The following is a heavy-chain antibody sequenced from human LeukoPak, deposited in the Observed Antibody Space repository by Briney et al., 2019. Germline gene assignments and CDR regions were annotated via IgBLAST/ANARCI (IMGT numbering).Heavy chain of an antibody. V-gene: IGHV3-48*03. D-gene: IGHD5-18*01. Sequence: PGGSLRLSCAASGFTFSSYEMNWVRQAPGKGLEWVSYISSSGSTIYYADSVKGRFTISRDNAKNSLYLQMNSLRAEDTAVYYCARVGGYNYGYAFDYWGQGTLVTVSS. CDR1: GFTFSSYE. CDR2: ISSSGSTI. CDR3: ARVGGYNYGYAFDY. J-gene: IGHJ4*02.